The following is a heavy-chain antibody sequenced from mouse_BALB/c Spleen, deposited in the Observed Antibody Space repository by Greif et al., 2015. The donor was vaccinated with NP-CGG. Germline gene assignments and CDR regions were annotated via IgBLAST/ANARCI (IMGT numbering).Heavy chain of an antibody. Sequence: QVQLQQSGAELAKPGASVKMSCKASGYTFTSYWMHWVKQRPGRGSEWIGYINPSTGYTKYNQKFKDKATSTADKSSSTAYMQLSSLTSEDSAVYYCARRDSSGYGYWGQGTTLTGSS. V-gene: IGHV1-7*01. D-gene: IGHD3-2*01. J-gene: IGHJ2*01. CDR2: INPSTGYT. CDR3: ARRDSSGYGY. CDR1: GYTFTSYW.